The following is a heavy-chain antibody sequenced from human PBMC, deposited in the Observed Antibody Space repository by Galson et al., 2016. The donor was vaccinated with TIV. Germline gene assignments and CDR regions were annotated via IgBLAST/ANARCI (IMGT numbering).Heavy chain of an antibody. D-gene: IGHD2-2*02. V-gene: IGHV3-9*01. CDR1: GFTFDDYA. J-gene: IGHJ6*02. CDR2: ISWNSAYI. CDR3: AKDPNRGCSSSNCYSYDYYSYGLDV. Sequence: SLRLSCAASGFTFDDYAMHWVRQAPGKGLEWVSGISWNSAYIAYADSVKGRFTISRDSAKNSLYLQMNSLRAEDTALYYCAKDPNRGCSSSNCYSYDYYSYGLDVWGQGTTVTVSS.